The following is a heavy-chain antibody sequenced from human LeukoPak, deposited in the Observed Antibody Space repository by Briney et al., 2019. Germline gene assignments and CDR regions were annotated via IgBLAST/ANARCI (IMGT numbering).Heavy chain of an antibody. CDR2: ISSSSEYI. CDR1: GFTLSSYG. J-gene: IGHJ4*02. Sequence: PGVSLRLSCAASGFTLSSYGMSWVRQAPGKGLEWVSFISSSSEYIYYANSVKGRFTISRDNAKNSLYLQVNSLRAEDTAVYYCARVQTPYYGGDEIGYWGQGTLVTVSS. CDR3: ARVQTPYYGGDEIGY. D-gene: IGHD2-21*01. V-gene: IGHV3-21*01.